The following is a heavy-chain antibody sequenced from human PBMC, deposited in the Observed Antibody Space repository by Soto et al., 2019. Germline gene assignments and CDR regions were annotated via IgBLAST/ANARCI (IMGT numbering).Heavy chain of an antibody. CDR1: GGSIRSYY. CDR2: IYYSGST. J-gene: IGHJ3*02. Sequence: SETLSLTCTVSGGSIRSYYLSWIRQPPGKGLEWIGYIYYSGSTNYNPSLKSRVTISVDTSKNQFSLKLSSVTAADTAVYYCARQQWLVLNAFDIWGQGTMVTVSS. CDR3: ARQQWLVLNAFDI. V-gene: IGHV4-59*01. D-gene: IGHD6-19*01.